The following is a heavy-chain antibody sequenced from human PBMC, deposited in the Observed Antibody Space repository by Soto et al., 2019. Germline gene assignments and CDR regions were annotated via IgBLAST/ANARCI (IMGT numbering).Heavy chain of an antibody. D-gene: IGHD3-3*01. CDR2: IYYSGST. Sequence: SETLSLTCTVSGGSISSGGYYWSWIRQHPGKGLEWIGYIYYSGSTYYNPSLKSRVTISVDTSKNQFSLKLSSVTAADTAVYYCARGNYDFWSEETHYYYYYMDVWGKGTTVTVSS. CDR1: GGSISSGGYY. J-gene: IGHJ6*03. V-gene: IGHV4-31*03. CDR3: ARGNYDFWSEETHYYYYYMDV.